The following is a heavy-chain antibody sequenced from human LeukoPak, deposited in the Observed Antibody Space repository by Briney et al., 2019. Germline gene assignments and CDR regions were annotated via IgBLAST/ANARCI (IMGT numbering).Heavy chain of an antibody. Sequence: PGGSLRLSCAASGFTFSSYAMSWVRQAPGKGLEWVSAISGSGGSTYYADSVKGRFTISRDNSKNTLYLQMNSLGAEDTAVYYCAKDHHNWNYHWFDPWGQGTLVTVSS. CDR1: GFTFSSYA. CDR3: AKDHHNWNYHWFDP. V-gene: IGHV3-23*01. J-gene: IGHJ5*02. D-gene: IGHD1-7*01. CDR2: ISGSGGST.